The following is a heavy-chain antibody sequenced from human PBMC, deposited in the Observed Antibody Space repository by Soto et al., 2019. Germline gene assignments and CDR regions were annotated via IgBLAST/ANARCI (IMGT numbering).Heavy chain of an antibody. D-gene: IGHD1-1*01. V-gene: IGHV4-39*01. CDR1: GWSMSSRTYY. CDR2: IYYSGST. CDR3: ATGRGGVERQGRAWFDY. J-gene: IGHJ4*02. Sequence: SESLSRTCTISGWSMSSRTYYWGWIRQPPGKGLEWIGSIYYSGSTYYNPSLKSRVTISADTSKNQFSLKLSSVAAADTAVYYCATGRGGVERQGRAWFDYWGQGALVTVSS.